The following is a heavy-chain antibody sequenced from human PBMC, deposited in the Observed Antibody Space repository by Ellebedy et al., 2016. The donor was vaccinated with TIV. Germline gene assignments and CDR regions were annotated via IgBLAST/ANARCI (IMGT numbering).Heavy chain of an antibody. CDR3: ARNVWFGESSDPFYFDF. CDR1: GVSVSSSNW. V-gene: IGHV4-4*02. J-gene: IGHJ4*02. D-gene: IGHD3-10*01. Sequence: SETLSLXXDVSGVSVSSSNWWSWVRQSPGKGLEWIGEIFHSGSSTYNPSLKSRVTISLDKSRNQISLRLSSAAAADTAMYYCARNVWFGESSDPFYFDFWGQGMLVTVSS. CDR2: IFHSGSS.